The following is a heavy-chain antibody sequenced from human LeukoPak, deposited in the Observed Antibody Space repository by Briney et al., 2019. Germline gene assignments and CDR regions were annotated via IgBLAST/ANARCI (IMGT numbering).Heavy chain of an antibody. CDR3: AREPVTFNNWFDP. CDR2: ISSSSSYI. J-gene: IGHJ5*02. CDR1: GFTFSSYS. V-gene: IGHV3-21*01. Sequence: GGSLRLSCAASGFTFSSYSMNWVRQAPGKGLEWVSSISSSSSYIYYADSVKGRFTISRDNAKNSLYLQMNSLRAEDTAVYYCAREPVTFNNWFDPWGQGTLVAVSS. D-gene: IGHD2-21*02.